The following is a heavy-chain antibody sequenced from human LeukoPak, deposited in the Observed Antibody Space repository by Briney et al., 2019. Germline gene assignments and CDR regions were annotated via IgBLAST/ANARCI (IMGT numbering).Heavy chain of an antibody. CDR3: ARGCSSTSCYRGYYYGMDV. D-gene: IGHD2-2*02. CDR2: ISSSGSTI. CDR1: GGSFSGYY. J-gene: IGHJ6*02. Sequence: LSLTCAVYGGSFSGYYWSWIRQPPGKGLEWVSYISSSGSTIYYADSVKGRFTISRDNAKNSLYLQMNSLRAEDTAVYYCARGCSSTSCYRGYYYGMDVWGQGTTVTVSS. V-gene: IGHV3-11*04.